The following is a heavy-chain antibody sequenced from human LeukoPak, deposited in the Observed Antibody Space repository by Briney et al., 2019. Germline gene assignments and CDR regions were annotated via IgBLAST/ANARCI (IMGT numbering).Heavy chain of an antibody. V-gene: IGHV4-59*05. J-gene: IGHJ4*02. CDR2: IYYSGST. Sequence: SETLSLTCTVSGGSMSSYYWSWIRQPPGKGLEWIGSIYYSGSTYYNPSLKSRVTISVDTSKNQFSLKLSSVTAADTAVYYCASSRDSSGWYVVVYYFDYWGQGTLVTVSS. D-gene: IGHD6-19*01. CDR1: GGSMSSYY. CDR3: ASSRDSSGWYVVVYYFDY.